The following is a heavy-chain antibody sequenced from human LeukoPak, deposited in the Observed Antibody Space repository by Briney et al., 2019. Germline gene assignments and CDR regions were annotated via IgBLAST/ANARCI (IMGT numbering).Heavy chain of an antibody. CDR3: ARLGEYCSGGSCYVHHMDV. Sequence: GESLKISCKGSGYSFTSYWVGWVRQMPGKGLEWMGIIYPDDSDTRYSPSFQGQVTISADKSISTAYLQWSSLKASDTAIHYCARLGEYCSGGSCYVHHMDVWGKGTTVTVFS. CDR1: GYSFTSYW. CDR2: IYPDDSDT. D-gene: IGHD2-15*01. J-gene: IGHJ6*03. V-gene: IGHV5-51*01.